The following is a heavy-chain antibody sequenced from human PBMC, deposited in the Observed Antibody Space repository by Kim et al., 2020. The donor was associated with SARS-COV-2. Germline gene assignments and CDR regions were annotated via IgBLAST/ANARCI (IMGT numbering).Heavy chain of an antibody. V-gene: IGHV1-18*01. CDR3: ARDRVVVTAACMRCWFDP. CDR2: ISAYNGNT. D-gene: IGHD2-21*02. Sequence: ASVKVSCKASGYTFTSYGISWVRQAPGQGLEWMGWISAYNGNTNYAQKLQGRVTMTTDTSTSTAYMELRSLRSDDTAVYYCARDRVVVTAACMRCWFDPWGQGTLVTVSS. CDR1: GYTFTSYG. J-gene: IGHJ5*02.